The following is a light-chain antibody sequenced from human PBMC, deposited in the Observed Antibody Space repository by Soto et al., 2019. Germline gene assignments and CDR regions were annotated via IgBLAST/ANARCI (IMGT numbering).Light chain of an antibody. Sequence: DIVMTQSPLSLPVTPGEPASISCRSSQSLLHSNGYNYLDWYLQKPGQSPQLLIYLGSNRASGVPYRFSGRGSGTDFTLKISRVEAEDVGVYYCMQALQTPPNTFGGGTKV. V-gene: IGKV2-28*01. CDR2: LGS. J-gene: IGKJ4*01. CDR1: QSLLHSNGYNY. CDR3: MQALQTPPNT.